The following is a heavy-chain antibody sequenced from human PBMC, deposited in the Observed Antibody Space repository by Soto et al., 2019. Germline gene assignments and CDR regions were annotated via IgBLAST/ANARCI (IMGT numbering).Heavy chain of an antibody. CDR2: VWHDGIKK. CDR1: VFTFGLFA. V-gene: IGHV3-33*08. Sequence: GSLRLAGAASVFTFGLFAVHWVRQAPGKGLEWVAAVWHDGIKKYYADSVKGRFTISRDNSQNTLYLEMNSLRAEDTAVFYCARDARSDGYDTGGFDSWGQGTQVTVSS. D-gene: IGHD5-12*01. J-gene: IGHJ4*02. CDR3: ARDARSDGYDTGGFDS.